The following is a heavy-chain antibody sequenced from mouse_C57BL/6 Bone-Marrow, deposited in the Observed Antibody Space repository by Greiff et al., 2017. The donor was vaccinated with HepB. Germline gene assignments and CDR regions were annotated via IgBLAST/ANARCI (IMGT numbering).Heavy chain of an antibody. CDR1: GFSLTSYG. J-gene: IGHJ3*01. V-gene: IGHV2-3*01. CDR3: AQGGGGFAY. Sequence: QVQLKESGPGLVAPSQSLSITCTVSGFSLTSYGVSWVRQPPGKGLEWLGVIGGDGSTNYHSALISRLSTSKDNSKSQVFLKLTRLQTDDTATYYCAQGGGGFAYWGQGTLVTVSA. CDR2: IGGDGST.